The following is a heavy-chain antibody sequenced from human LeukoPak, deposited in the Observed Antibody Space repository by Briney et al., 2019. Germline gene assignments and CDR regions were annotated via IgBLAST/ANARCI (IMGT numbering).Heavy chain of an antibody. Sequence: SETPSLTCTVSGDSISDYYWSWIRQPAGKGLEWIGRIYTSGSTNYNPSLKSRVTMSVDTSKNQFSLKLSSVTAADTAVYYCARGPNYYDSSGYRETIYYFDYWGQGTLVTVSS. CDR3: ARGPNYYDSSGYRETIYYFDY. D-gene: IGHD3-22*01. CDR1: GDSISDYY. CDR2: IYTSGST. V-gene: IGHV4-4*07. J-gene: IGHJ4*02.